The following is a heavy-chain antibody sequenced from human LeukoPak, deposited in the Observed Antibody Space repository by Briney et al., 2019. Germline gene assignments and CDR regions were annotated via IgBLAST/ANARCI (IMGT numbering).Heavy chain of an antibody. D-gene: IGHD1-26*01. J-gene: IGHJ4*02. CDR2: ISYDGSNK. CDR1: GFTFSSYA. V-gene: IGHV3-30*09. Sequence: PGGSLRLSCAASGFTFSSYAMHWVRQAPGKGLEWVAVISYDGSNKYYADSVKGRFAISRDNSKNTLYLQMNSLRAEDTAVYYCARDRRWERTAGFGGDPLYWGQGTLVTVSS. CDR3: ARDRRWERTAGFGGDPLY.